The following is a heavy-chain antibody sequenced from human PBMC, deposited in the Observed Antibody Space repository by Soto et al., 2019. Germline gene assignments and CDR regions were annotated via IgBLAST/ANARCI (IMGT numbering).Heavy chain of an antibody. J-gene: IGHJ4*02. CDR2: IYYSGST. CDR3: ARHWSDYDFWSGYYSRGYFDY. D-gene: IGHD3-3*01. CDR1: GGSISSYY. Sequence: QVQLQESGPGLVKPSETLSLTCTVSGGSISSYYWSWIRQPPGKGLEWIGYIYYSGSTNYNPSLKIRVTISVDTSKNQFSLKLSSVTAADTAVYYCARHWSDYDFWSGYYSRGYFDYWGQGTLVTVSS. V-gene: IGHV4-59*08.